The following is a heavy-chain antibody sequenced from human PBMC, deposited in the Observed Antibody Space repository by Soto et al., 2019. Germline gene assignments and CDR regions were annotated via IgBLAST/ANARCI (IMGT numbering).Heavy chain of an antibody. CDR2: IYYSGST. CDR1: GGSISSYY. J-gene: IGHJ1*01. V-gene: IGHV4-59*08. Sequence: SETLSLTCTVSGGSISSYYWSWIRQPPGKGLEWIGYIYYSGSTNYNPSLKSRVTISVDTSKNQFSLKLSSVTAADTAVYYCETPGDESYPRYHCDQGPPLTGS. CDR3: ETPGDESYPRYH. D-gene: IGHD1-26*01.